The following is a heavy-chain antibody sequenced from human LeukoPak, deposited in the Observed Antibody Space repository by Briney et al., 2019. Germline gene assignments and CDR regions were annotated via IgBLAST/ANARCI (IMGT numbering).Heavy chain of an antibody. CDR1: GGSISSYY. CDR2: IYYSGST. V-gene: IGHV4-59*01. J-gene: IGHJ4*02. Sequence: PSETLSLTCTVSGGSISSYYWSWIRQPPGKGLEWIGYIYYSGSTNYNPSLKSRVTISVDTSKNQFSLKLSSVTAADTAVYYCAREAADCSSTSCYNGIIDYWGQGTLVTVSS. D-gene: IGHD2-2*02. CDR3: AREAADCSSTSCYNGIIDY.